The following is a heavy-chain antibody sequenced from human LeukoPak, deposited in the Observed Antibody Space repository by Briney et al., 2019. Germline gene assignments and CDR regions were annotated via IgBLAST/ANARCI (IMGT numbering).Heavy chain of an antibody. D-gene: IGHD2-2*01. CDR3: AIDRLSSTSFEVPWEFLPKSNGHYYYMDV. J-gene: IGHJ6*03. Sequence: SVKVSCKASGGTFSSYAISWVRQAPGQGLEWMGGIIPIFGTANYAQKFQGRVTITTDESTSTAYMELSSLRSEDTAVYYCAIDRLSSTSFEVPWEFLPKSNGHYYYMDVWGKGTTVTVSS. V-gene: IGHV1-69*05. CDR2: IIPIFGTA. CDR1: GGTFSSYA.